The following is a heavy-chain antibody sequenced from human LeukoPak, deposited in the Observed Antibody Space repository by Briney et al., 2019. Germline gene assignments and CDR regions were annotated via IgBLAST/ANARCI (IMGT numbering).Heavy chain of an antibody. J-gene: IGHJ4*02. CDR1: GYTFTGYY. V-gene: IGHV1-2*02. Sequence: GASVKVSCKASGYTFTGYYMHWVRQAPGQGLEWMGWINPNSGGTNYAQKFQGRVTMTRDTSISTAYMELSRLRSDDTAVYYCATIMITFGGVIVPFDYWGQGTLVTVSS. CDR3: ATIMITFGGVIVPFDY. D-gene: IGHD3-16*02. CDR2: INPNSGGT.